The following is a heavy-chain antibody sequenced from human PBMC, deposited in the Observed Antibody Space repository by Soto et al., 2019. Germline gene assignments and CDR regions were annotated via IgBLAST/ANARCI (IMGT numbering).Heavy chain of an antibody. D-gene: IGHD4-17*01. J-gene: IGHJ4*02. V-gene: IGHV3-30-3*01. Sequence: QVQLVESGGGAVQPGRSLRLSCAASGFTFSSYAMHWVRQAPGKGLEWVAVISYDGSNKYYADSVKGRFTISRDNSKNTLYLQMNSLRAEDTAVYYCAREGLGDYRGGYYWGQGTLVTVSS. CDR2: ISYDGSNK. CDR1: GFTFSSYA. CDR3: AREGLGDYRGGYY.